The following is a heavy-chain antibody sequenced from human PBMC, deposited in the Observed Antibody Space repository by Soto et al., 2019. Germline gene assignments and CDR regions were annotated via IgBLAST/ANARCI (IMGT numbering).Heavy chain of an antibody. Sequence: QVQLVESGGGVVQPGRSLRLSCAASGFTFSTYGMHWVRQAPGKGLEWVAVTSYDGNNKYYTDSVKGRFTISRDNSKNTLYLQRNSLRAEDTSVYYCAKSAEGWNYPVNWFDPWGQGTLVTVSS. D-gene: IGHD1-7*01. V-gene: IGHV3-30*18. CDR1: GFTFSTYG. CDR2: TSYDGNNK. J-gene: IGHJ5*02. CDR3: AKSAEGWNYPVNWFDP.